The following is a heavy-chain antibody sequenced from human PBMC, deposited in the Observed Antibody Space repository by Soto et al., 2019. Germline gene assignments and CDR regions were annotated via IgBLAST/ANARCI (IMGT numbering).Heavy chain of an antibody. D-gene: IGHD3-10*01. V-gene: IGHV4-39*01. CDR2: ISYSGNT. CDR3: ARRNYPYYFDY. CDR1: GGSISSSPSY. J-gene: IGHJ4*01. Sequence: PSETLSLTCTVSGGSISSSPSYWGWIRQPPGKGLEWIAIISYSGNTYYTPSLKSRVTISADTSKNQFSLSLTSVTAADAALYFCARRNYPYYFDYWGHGTLVTVSS.